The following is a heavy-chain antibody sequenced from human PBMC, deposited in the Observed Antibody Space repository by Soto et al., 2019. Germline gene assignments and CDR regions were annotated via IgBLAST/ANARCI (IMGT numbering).Heavy chain of an antibody. V-gene: IGHV1-46*01. D-gene: IGHD2-15*01. CDR1: GYKFTTYF. J-gene: IGHJ1*01. Sequence: QVQLVQSGAEWKNPGASVKVACKASGYKFTTYFIHWVRQAPGQGLEWMGMIHPSGDTGYAQKFPGRVTMTIDTSTTTAYMELRNLTSEDTAVYFSVRGYCTTSPCSGDFQFWGQGTLVTVSS. CDR3: VRGYCTTSPCSGDFQF. CDR2: IHPSGDT.